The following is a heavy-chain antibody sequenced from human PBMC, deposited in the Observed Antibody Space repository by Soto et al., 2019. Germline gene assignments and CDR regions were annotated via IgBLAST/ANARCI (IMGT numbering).Heavy chain of an antibody. CDR1: GGSISSGGYY. Sequence: PSETLSLTCTVSGGSISSGGYYWSWIRQHPGKGLEWIGYIYYSGSTYYNPSLKSRVTISVDTSKSQFSLKLSSVTAADTAVYYCARGPLSIRYFDYWGQGTLVTVSS. V-gene: IGHV4-31*03. J-gene: IGHJ4*02. CDR3: ARGPLSIRYFDY. CDR2: IYYSGST. D-gene: IGHD1-20*01.